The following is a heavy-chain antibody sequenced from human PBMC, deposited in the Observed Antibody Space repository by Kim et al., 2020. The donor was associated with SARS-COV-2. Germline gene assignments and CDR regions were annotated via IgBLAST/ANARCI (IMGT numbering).Heavy chain of an antibody. Sequence: ASVKVSCKASGYTFTGYYMHWVRQAPGQGLEWMGWINPNSGGTNYAQKFQGRVTMTRDTSISTAYMELSRLRSDDTDVYYCARELSSARDAFDIWGQGTMVTVSS. V-gene: IGHV1-2*02. CDR2: INPNSGGT. CDR1: GYTFTGYY. J-gene: IGHJ3*02. D-gene: IGHD6-19*01. CDR3: ARELSSARDAFDI.